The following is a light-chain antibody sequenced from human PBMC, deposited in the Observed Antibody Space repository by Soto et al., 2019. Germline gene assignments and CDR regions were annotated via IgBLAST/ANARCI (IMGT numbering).Light chain of an antibody. J-gene: IGKJ5*01. CDR3: QQYDNPPL. CDR2: DAS. V-gene: IGKV1-33*01. CDR1: QTISSW. Sequence: DIQMTQSPSTLSASALDRGTITCRASQTISSWLAWHQQKPGKAPKLLIYDASNLETGVPSRFSGSGSGTDFTFTISRLPPEDIATYYCQQYDNPPLFGQGTRLEIK.